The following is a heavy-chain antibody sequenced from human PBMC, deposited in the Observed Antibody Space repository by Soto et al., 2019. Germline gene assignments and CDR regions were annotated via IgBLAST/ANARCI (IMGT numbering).Heavy chain of an antibody. Sequence: QVHLVQSGAEVKKPGSSVKVSCKAPGGTFSRHGINWVRQAPGQGLEWMGGIIPIAGIAHYAQKFQGRVTITADESTSTVYMELSSLRSEDTAVYFCARDRGTGSYHYFDYWGQGTLVTVSS. V-gene: IGHV1-69*01. CDR1: GGTFSRHG. CDR3: ARDRGTGSYHYFDY. J-gene: IGHJ4*02. CDR2: IIPIAGIA. D-gene: IGHD1-26*01.